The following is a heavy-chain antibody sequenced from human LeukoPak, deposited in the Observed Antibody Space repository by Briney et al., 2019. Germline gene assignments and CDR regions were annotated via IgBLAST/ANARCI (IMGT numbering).Heavy chain of an antibody. CDR3: ARVVADSSGWETLDY. V-gene: IGHV1-46*01. CDR1: GGTFSSYA. J-gene: IGHJ4*02. D-gene: IGHD6-19*01. Sequence: ASVKVSCKASGGTFSSYAISWVRQAPGQGLEWMGIINPSGGSTSYAQKFQGRVTMTRDTSTSTDYMELSSLRSEDTAVYYCARVVADSSGWETLDYWGQGTLVTVSS. CDR2: INPSGGST.